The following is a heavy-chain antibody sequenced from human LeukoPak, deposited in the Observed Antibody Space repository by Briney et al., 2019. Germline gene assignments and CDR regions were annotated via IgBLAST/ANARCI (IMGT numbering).Heavy chain of an antibody. CDR2: FSDGGTT. V-gene: IGHV3-23*01. Sequence: GGSLRLSCAASGFAISTYGVTWVRHGPGKELEWVSGFSDGGTTHYRDSVKGRFTISRDISKNTLYLQMNSLRVEDTAVYFCTKWNGYGSDWGQGTLVTVSS. D-gene: IGHD3-10*01. CDR3: TKWNGYGSD. CDR1: GFAISTYG. J-gene: IGHJ4*02.